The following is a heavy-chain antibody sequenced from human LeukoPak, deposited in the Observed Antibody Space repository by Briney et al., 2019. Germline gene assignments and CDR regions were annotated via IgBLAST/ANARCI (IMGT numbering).Heavy chain of an antibody. Sequence: SETLSLTCTVSGGSISSYYWSWIRQPPAKGLEWIGYISYSGSTNYNPSLKSRVIISVDTSKNQFSLKLSSVTAADTAVYYCARGVVPAARRSLGRFYFDYWGQGTLVTDSS. V-gene: IGHV4-59*01. D-gene: IGHD2-2*01. CDR3: ARGVVPAARRSLGRFYFDY. CDR1: GGSISSYY. CDR2: ISYSGST. J-gene: IGHJ4*02.